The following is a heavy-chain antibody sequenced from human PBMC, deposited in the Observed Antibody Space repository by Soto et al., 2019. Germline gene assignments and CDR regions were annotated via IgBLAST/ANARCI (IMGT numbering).Heavy chain of an antibody. CDR3: AREKSNNGVCSTGMDV. Sequence: GGSLRLSCAASGFTFSSYGMHWVRQAPGKGLEWVAVISYDGSNKYYADSVKGRFTISRDNSKNTLYLQMNSLRAEDTAVYYCAREKSNNGVCSTGMDVWGQGTTVTVS. CDR1: GFTFSSYG. CDR2: ISYDGSNK. D-gene: IGHD2-8*01. J-gene: IGHJ6*02. V-gene: IGHV3-30*03.